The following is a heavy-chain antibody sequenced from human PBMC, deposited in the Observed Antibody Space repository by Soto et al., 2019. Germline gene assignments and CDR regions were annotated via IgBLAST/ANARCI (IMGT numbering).Heavy chain of an antibody. Sequence: QVQLVESGGGVVQPGRSLRLSCAASGFTFSNYIMHWVRQAPGKGLEWVAIIIHDGKNKYYADSVKGLFTISRDKSKNPLYLQMNSLRTKDAAIYYCARDAEGGSYCYLCYWGQGTLVTFCS. J-gene: IGHJ4*02. CDR1: GFTFSNYI. CDR3: ARDAEGGSYCYLCY. D-gene: IGHD3-16*02. V-gene: IGHV3-30*04. CDR2: IIHDGKNK.